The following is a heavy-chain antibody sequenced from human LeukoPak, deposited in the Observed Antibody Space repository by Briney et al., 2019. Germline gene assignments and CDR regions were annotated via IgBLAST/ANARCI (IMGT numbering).Heavy chain of an antibody. CDR3: ARDRGYSGHGGYFDY. Sequence: QAGGSLRLSCAASGFTVSSNYMSWVRQAPGKGLEWVSVIYSGGSTYYADSVKGRFTISRDNSKNTLYLQMNSLRAEDTAVYYCARDRGYSGHGGYFDYWGQRTLVTVSS. J-gene: IGHJ4*02. D-gene: IGHD5-12*01. CDR1: GFTVSSNY. V-gene: IGHV3-66*01. CDR2: IYSGGST.